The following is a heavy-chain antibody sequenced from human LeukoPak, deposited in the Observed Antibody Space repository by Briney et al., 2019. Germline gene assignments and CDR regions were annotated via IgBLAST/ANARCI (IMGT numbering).Heavy chain of an antibody. D-gene: IGHD6-13*01. CDR3: ARELIAAAAWGFDY. Sequence: GASVKVSCKASGYTFTGYYMHWVRQAPGQGLEWMGWINPNSGGTNYAQKFQGRVTMTRDTSISTAYMELSRLRSDDTAVYYCARELIAAAAWGFDYWGQGTLVTVSS. CDR1: GYTFTGYY. CDR2: INPNSGGT. J-gene: IGHJ4*02. V-gene: IGHV1-2*02.